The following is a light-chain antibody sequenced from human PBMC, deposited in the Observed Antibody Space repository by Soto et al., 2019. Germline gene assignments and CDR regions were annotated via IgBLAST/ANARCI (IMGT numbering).Light chain of an antibody. CDR3: CSYAGSSTSYV. J-gene: IGLJ1*01. V-gene: IGLV2-23*01. CDR2: EGS. CDR1: SSDVGSNNL. Sequence: QSVLTQPASVSGSPGQSITISCTGTSSDVGSNNLVSWYQQHPGKAPKLMIYEGSKRPSGVSNRFSGSKSGNTASLTISGLQAEDEADYYCCSYAGSSTSYVFGTGTKATVL.